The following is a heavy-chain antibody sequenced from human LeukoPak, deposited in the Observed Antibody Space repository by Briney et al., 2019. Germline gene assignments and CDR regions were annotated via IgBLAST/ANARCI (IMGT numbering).Heavy chain of an antibody. CDR2: IGTDGSRT. CDR1: GFTFSSYW. CDR3: ARFEVGYCSGGSCYGSFDP. V-gene: IGHV3-74*01. J-gene: IGHJ5*02. D-gene: IGHD2-15*01. Sequence: GGSLRLSCAASGFTFSSYWMHWVRQVPGKGLVWVSRIGTDGSRTTYADYVQGRFTISRDNAKNTLYLQMNSLRAEDTAVYYCARFEVGYCSGGSCYGSFDPWGQGTLVTVSS.